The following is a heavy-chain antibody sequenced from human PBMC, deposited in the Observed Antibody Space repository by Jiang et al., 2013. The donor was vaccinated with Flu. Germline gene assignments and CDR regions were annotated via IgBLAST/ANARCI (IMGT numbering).Heavy chain of an antibody. Sequence: PGSSVRVSCKASGVPFDRVTFNWVRQAPGQGLEWMGRIIPTYGRTDYAENFRGRVTFSADALTNTAYMEMGSLRVDDTAIFYCARDRVEVAAPAVYSDQPSYFDSWGQGTLVSVSS. J-gene: IGHJ4*02. CDR1: GVPFDRVT. CDR2: IIPTYGRT. CDR3: ARDRVEVAAPAVYSDQPSYFDS. D-gene: IGHD2-21*01. V-gene: IGHV1-69*15.